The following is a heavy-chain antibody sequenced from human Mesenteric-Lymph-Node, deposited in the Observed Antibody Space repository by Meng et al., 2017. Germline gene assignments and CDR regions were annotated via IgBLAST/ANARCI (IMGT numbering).Heavy chain of an antibody. D-gene: IGHD2-15*01. CDR2: IKQDGSEK. Sequence: GGSLRLSCAASGFTFSSYWMSWVRQAPGKGLEWVANIKQDGSEKYYVDSVKGRFTISRDNAKNSLYLQMNSLRAEDTAVYHCARDIVVVVAASYYYYGMDVWGQGTTVTVSS. CDR3: ARDIVVVVAASYYYYGMDV. V-gene: IGHV3-7*01. J-gene: IGHJ6*02. CDR1: GFTFSSYW.